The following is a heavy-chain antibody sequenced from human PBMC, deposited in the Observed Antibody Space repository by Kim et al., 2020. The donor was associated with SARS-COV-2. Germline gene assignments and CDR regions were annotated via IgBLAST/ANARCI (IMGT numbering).Heavy chain of an antibody. V-gene: IGHV4-39*01. CDR3: ARHGTTITMIVVVTYFDY. CDR2: IYYSGST. D-gene: IGHD3-22*01. J-gene: IGHJ4*02. Sequence: SETLSLTCTVSGGSISSSSYYWGWIRQPPGKGLEWIGSIYYSGSTYYNPSLKSRVTISVDTSKNQFSLKLSSVTAADTAVYYCARHGTTITMIVVVTYFDYWGQGTLVTVSS. CDR1: GGSISSSSYY.